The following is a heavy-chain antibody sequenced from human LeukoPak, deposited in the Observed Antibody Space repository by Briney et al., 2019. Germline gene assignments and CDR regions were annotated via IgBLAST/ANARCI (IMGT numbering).Heavy chain of an antibody. CDR1: GFTFSSVA. J-gene: IGHJ4*02. CDR3: AKSPHYRVTAIIYYFDN. CDR2: IIGSGTNT. Sequence: GGSLRLSCTASGFTFSSVATSWVRQAPGKGLEWVSRIIGSGTNTYYADSVKGRFTISRDNSKTTLYLQMDSLRAEDTAVYYCAKSPHYRVTAIIYYFDNWGQGTLVTVSP. D-gene: IGHD3-16*02. V-gene: IGHV3-23*01.